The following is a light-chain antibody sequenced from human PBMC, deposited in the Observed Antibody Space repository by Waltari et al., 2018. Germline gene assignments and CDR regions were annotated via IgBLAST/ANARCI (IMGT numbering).Light chain of an antibody. J-gene: IGKJ4*01. CDR3: QQYDNLPPQLT. CDR1: QDISNY. Sequence: DIQMTQSPSSLSASVGDRVTITCQASQDISNYLNWYQQKPGKAPKLLIYYASNLETGVPSRFSGSGAGTDFTFTISSLQPEDIATYYCQQYDNLPPQLTFGGGTKVEIK. CDR2: YAS. V-gene: IGKV1-33*01.